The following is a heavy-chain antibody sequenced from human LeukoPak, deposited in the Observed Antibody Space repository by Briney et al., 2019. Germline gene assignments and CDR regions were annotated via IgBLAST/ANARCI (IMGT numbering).Heavy chain of an antibody. CDR3: ARHEGRNWYLSSFDY. CDR2: IYPGDSDT. J-gene: IGHJ4*02. D-gene: IGHD6-13*01. CDR1: GYSFTSYW. Sequence: KRGESLKISCKGSGYSFTSYWIGWVRQMPGKGLEWMGIIYPGDSDTRYSPSFQGQVTISADKSISPAYLQWSSLKASDTAMYYCARHEGRNWYLSSFDYWGQGTLVTVSS. V-gene: IGHV5-51*01.